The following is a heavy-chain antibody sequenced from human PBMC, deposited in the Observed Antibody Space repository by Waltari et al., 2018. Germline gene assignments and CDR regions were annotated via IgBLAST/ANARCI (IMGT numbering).Heavy chain of an antibody. CDR1: GGSFSGYY. Sequence: QVQLQQWGAGLLKPSETLSLTCAAYGGSFSGYYWSWIRQPPGTGLEWIGEINHSGSTNYNPSLKSRVTISVDTSKNQFSLKLSSVTAADTAVYYCARGYRGYCSGGSCYSRWFDPWGQGTLVTVSS. D-gene: IGHD2-15*01. J-gene: IGHJ5*02. V-gene: IGHV4-34*01. CDR2: INHSGST. CDR3: ARGYRGYCSGGSCYSRWFDP.